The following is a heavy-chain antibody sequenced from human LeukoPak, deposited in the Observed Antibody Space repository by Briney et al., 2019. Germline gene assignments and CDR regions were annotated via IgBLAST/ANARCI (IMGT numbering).Heavy chain of an antibody. V-gene: IGHV1-2*02. CDR2: IHPDSGGT. D-gene: IGHD6-19*01. CDR1: GYTFSHYY. J-gene: IGHJ5*02. CDR3: ACVTVAGDNWLDP. Sequence: ASVKVSCKASGYTFSHYYIHWVRQAPGQGLEWMGWIHPDSGGTSHAQQFQGRVTMTRDPSISTTYMQPTRLTSDGAANFYCACVTVAGDNWLDPWGKGTLVTVSS.